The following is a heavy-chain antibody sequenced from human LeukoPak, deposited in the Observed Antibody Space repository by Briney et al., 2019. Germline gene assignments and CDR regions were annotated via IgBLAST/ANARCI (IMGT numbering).Heavy chain of an antibody. V-gene: IGHV3-30*02. Sequence: PGGSLRLSCAASGFTFSSYGMHWVRQAPGKGLEWVAFIRYDGSNKYYADSVKGRFIISRDNSKNTLYLQMNSLRAEDTAVYYCAKDSTWIQLEGYFDYWGQGTLVTVSS. CDR1: GFTFSSYG. D-gene: IGHD5-18*01. CDR3: AKDSTWIQLEGYFDY. J-gene: IGHJ4*02. CDR2: IRYDGSNK.